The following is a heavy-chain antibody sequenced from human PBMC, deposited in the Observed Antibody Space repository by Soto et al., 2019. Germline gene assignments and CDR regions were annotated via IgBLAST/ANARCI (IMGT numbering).Heavy chain of an antibody. Sequence: SETLSLTCTVSGGSISSSSYYWGWIRQPPGKGLEWIGSIYYSGSTYYNSPLKSRVTISVDTSKNQFSLKLSSVTAADTAVYYCARRRYYDSSGYYYYFDYWGQGTLVTVS. D-gene: IGHD3-22*01. V-gene: IGHV4-39*01. J-gene: IGHJ4*02. CDR3: ARRRYYDSSGYYYYFDY. CDR1: GGSISSSSYY. CDR2: IYYSGST.